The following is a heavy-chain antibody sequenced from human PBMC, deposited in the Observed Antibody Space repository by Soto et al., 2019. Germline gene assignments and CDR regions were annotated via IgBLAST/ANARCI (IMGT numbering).Heavy chain of an antibody. Sequence: XVSLRLSCAASGFTFSSYAMSWVRQAPGKGLEWVSAISGSGGSTYYADSVKGRFTISRDNSKNTLYLQMNSLRAEDTAVYYCAKGLYCRGGSCYIPLYYYYGMDVWGQRTTVTVSS. CDR2: ISGSGGST. J-gene: IGHJ6*02. D-gene: IGHD2-15*01. CDR3: AKGLYCRGGSCYIPLYYYYGMDV. V-gene: IGHV3-23*01. CDR1: GFTFSSYA.